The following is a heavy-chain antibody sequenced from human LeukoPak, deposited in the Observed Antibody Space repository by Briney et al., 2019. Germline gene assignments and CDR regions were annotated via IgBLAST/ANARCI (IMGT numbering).Heavy chain of an antibody. V-gene: IGHV1-69*13. CDR1: GGTFSSYA. D-gene: IGHD6-6*01. J-gene: IGHJ5*02. CDR3: ARPLRYSSSIQGVWFDP. CDR2: IIPIFGTA. Sequence: GASVKVSCKASGGTFSSYAISWVRQAPGQGLEWMGGIIPIFGTANYAQKFQGRVTITADESTSTAYMELSRLRSDDTAVYYCARPLRYSSSIQGVWFDPWGQGTLVTVSS.